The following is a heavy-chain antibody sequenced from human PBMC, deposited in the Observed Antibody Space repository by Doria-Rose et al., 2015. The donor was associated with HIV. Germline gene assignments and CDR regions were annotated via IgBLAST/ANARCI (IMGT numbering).Heavy chain of an antibody. Sequence: ESGPVLVKPTETLTLTCTVSGVSLSSPGMGVSWIRQPPGKALEWLANIVTDDERSYKTSLKSRLTISRGTSKGQVVLTMTDMDPVDTATYYCARIKSSRWYHKYYFDFWGQGTLVIVSA. CDR2: IVTDDER. D-gene: IGHD6-13*01. CDR1: GVSLSSPGMG. CDR3: ARIKSSRWYHKYYFDF. J-gene: IGHJ4*02. V-gene: IGHV2-26*01.